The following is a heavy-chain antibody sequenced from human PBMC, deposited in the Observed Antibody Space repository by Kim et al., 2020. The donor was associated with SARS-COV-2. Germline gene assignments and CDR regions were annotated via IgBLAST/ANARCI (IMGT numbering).Heavy chain of an antibody. CDR2: IRSKANSYAT. V-gene: IGHV3-73*01. D-gene: IGHD3-9*01. CDR3: TSALRYFDWFDAFDI. CDR1: GFTFSGSA. J-gene: IGHJ3*02. Sequence: GESLRLSCAASGFTFSGSAMHWVRQASGKGLEWVGRIRSKANSYATAYAASVKGRFTISRDDSKNTAYLQMNSLKTEDTAVYYCTSALRYFDWFDAFDIWGQGTMVTVSS.